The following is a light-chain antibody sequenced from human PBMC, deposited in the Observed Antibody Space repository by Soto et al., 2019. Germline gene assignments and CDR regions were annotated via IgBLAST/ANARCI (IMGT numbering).Light chain of an antibody. V-gene: IGKV1-39*01. CDR2: GAS. Sequence: DIQXTHINNTPPARLRSSVIINRRPTQSIRRHLNCYQQKTGKXPXXLIYGASSLQSGVTSRFSGSGSGTDFTLTSSSLQPEDCATYYCQQRYIYWTFGQVTQVDI. J-gene: IGKJ1*01. CDR1: QSIRRH. CDR3: QQRYIYWT.